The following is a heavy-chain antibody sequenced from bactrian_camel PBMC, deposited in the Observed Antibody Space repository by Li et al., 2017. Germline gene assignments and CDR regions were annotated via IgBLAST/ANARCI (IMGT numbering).Heavy chain of an antibody. J-gene: IGHJ4*01. D-gene: IGHD3*01. CDR3: AARGLGADCSGPRRSSAEYVY. CDR2: IDTDGTT. CDR1: GSPFGSC. Sequence: LVESGGGTAQAGGSLRLSCAISGSPFGSCFGWFRQAQGKEREGIAVIDTDGTTRYADSVKGRFTISQGNAENTLYLQMNSLKSEDTAMYFCAARGLGADCSGPRRSSAEYVYWGHGTQVTVS. V-gene: IGHV3S55*01.